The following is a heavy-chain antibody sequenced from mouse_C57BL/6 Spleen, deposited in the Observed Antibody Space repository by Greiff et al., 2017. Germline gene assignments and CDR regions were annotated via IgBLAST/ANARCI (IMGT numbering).Heavy chain of an antibody. CDR1: GFTFSSYG. CDR2: ISSGGSYT. D-gene: IGHD3-1*01. Sequence: EVMLVESGGDLVKPGGSLKLSCAASGFTFSSYGMSWVRQTPDKRLEWVATISSGGSYTYYPDSVKGRFTISRDNAKNTLYQQMSSLKSEDTAMYYCARQVAQLRPYFDYWGQGTTLTVSS. CDR3: ARQVAQLRPYFDY. J-gene: IGHJ2*01. V-gene: IGHV5-6*01.